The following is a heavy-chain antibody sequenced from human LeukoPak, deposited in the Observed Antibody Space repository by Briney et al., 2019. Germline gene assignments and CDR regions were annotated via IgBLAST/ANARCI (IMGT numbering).Heavy chain of an antibody. Sequence: PSETLTLTCTVSGGSISSYYWSWIRQPPGKGLEWIGYIYYSGSTNYNPSLKSRVTISVDTSKNQFSLKLSSVTAADTAVYYCAREGNYDSSGYPDYWGQGTLVTVSS. CDR1: GGSISSYY. V-gene: IGHV4-59*01. D-gene: IGHD3-22*01. J-gene: IGHJ4*02. CDR2: IYYSGST. CDR3: AREGNYDSSGYPDY.